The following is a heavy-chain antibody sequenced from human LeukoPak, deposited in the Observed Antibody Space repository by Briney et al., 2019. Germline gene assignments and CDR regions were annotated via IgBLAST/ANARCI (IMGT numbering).Heavy chain of an antibody. Sequence: SETLSLTCTVSGGSISSYYWSWIRQPPGKGLEWIGYIYYSGSTNYNPSLKSRVTISVDTSKNQFSRKLSSVTAADTAVYYCARVSYGDYEYYFDYWGQGTLVTVSS. D-gene: IGHD4-17*01. CDR1: GGSISSYY. CDR2: IYYSGST. CDR3: ARVSYGDYEYYFDY. V-gene: IGHV4-59*01. J-gene: IGHJ4*02.